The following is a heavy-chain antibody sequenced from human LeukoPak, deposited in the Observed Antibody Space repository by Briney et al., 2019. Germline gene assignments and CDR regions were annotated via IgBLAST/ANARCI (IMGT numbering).Heavy chain of an antibody. CDR3: ARGRYCSSTSCYQSP. J-gene: IGHJ5*02. Sequence: KPSETLSLTCAVYGGSFSGYYWSWIRQPPGKGLEWIGEINHSGSTNYNPSLKSRVTISVDTSKHQFSLKLSSVPGADTAVYYCARGRYCSSTSCYQSPWGQGTLVTVSS. CDR1: GGSFSGYY. D-gene: IGHD2-2*01. V-gene: IGHV4-34*01. CDR2: INHSGST.